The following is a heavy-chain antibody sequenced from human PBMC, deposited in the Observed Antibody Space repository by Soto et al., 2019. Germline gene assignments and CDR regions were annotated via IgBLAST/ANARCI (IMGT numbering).Heavy chain of an antibody. Sequence: GESLKISCAASGFTFSSYSMNWVRQAPGKGLEWVSYISSSSSTIYYADSVKGRFTISRDNAKNSLYLQMNSLRDEDTAVYYCARERNWGFDYWGQGTLVTVSS. V-gene: IGHV3-48*02. CDR1: GFTFSSYS. CDR2: ISSSSSTI. D-gene: IGHD7-27*01. J-gene: IGHJ4*02. CDR3: ARERNWGFDY.